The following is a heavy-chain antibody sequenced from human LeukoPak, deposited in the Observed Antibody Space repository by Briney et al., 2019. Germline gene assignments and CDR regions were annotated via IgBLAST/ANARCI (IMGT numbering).Heavy chain of an antibody. CDR2: IYTSGST. D-gene: IGHD1-1*01. CDR3: ARFCRRKLEADAFDI. J-gene: IGHJ3*02. Sequence: SETLSLTCTVSGGSISSYYWSWIRQPAGKGLEWIGRIYTSGSTNYNPSLKSRVTMSVDTSKNQFSLKLSSVTAADTAVYYCARFCRRKLEADAFDIWGQGTMVTVSS. CDR1: GGSISSYY. V-gene: IGHV4-4*07.